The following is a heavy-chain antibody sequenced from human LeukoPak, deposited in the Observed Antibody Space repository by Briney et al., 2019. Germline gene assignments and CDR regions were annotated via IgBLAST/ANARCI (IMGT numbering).Heavy chain of an antibody. Sequence: ASVKVSCKASGGTFSSYAISWVRQAPGQGLEWMGGIIPIFGTANYAQKFQGRVTITADESTSTAYMELSSLRSGDTAVYYCASGANFHTLSYWGQGTLVTVSS. CDR3: ASGANFHTLSY. J-gene: IGHJ4*02. V-gene: IGHV1-69*13. CDR1: GGTFSSYA. D-gene: IGHD2/OR15-2a*01. CDR2: IIPIFGTA.